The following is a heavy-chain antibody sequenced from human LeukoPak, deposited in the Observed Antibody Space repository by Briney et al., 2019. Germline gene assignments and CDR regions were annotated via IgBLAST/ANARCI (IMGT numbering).Heavy chain of an antibody. Sequence: KPGGSLRLSCAASGFTFSSYGMHWVRQAPGKGLEWVAVISYDGSNKYYADSVKGRFTISRDNSKNTLYLQMNSLRAEDTAVYYCASSGGWYDLDYWGQGTLVTVSS. V-gene: IGHV3-30*03. D-gene: IGHD6-19*01. CDR1: GFTFSSYG. CDR2: ISYDGSNK. J-gene: IGHJ4*02. CDR3: ASSGGWYDLDY.